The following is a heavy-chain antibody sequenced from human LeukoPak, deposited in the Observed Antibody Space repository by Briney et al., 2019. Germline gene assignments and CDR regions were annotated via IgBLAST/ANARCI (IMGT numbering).Heavy chain of an antibody. CDR3: AKDVEQQLVIYYFDY. CDR1: GFTFDDYA. J-gene: IGHJ4*02. D-gene: IGHD6-13*01. Sequence: GGSLRLSCAASGFTFDDYAMHWVRQAPGKGLEWVSGISWNGDNIAYADSAKGRFTISRDNAKNSLYLQMNSLRAEDTALYYCAKDVEQQLVIYYFDYWGQGTLVTVSS. CDR2: ISWNGDNI. V-gene: IGHV3-9*01.